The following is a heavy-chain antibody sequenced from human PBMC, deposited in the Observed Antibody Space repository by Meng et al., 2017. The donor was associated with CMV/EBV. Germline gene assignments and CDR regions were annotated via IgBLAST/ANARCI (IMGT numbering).Heavy chain of an antibody. CDR2: IYSGGST. CDR3: ARWDIVTTFRKDYYYYGMDV. V-gene: IGHV3-53*01. CDR1: GFTISSNY. Sequence: GGSLRLSCAASGFTISSNYMTWVRQAPGKGLEWVSLIYSGGSTYYADSVKGRFTISRDKSKNTLFLQMNSLRAEDTAVYYCARWDIVTTFRKDYYYYGMDVWGQGTTVTVSS. J-gene: IGHJ6*02. D-gene: IGHD5-12*01.